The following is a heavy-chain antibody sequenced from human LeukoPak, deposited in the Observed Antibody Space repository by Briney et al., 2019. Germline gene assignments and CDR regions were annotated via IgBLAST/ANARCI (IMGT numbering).Heavy chain of an antibody. CDR3: ARDAGHQLSRRNYYAMDV. CDR1: GGSINSSSYY. V-gene: IGHV4-39*07. J-gene: IGHJ6*02. Sequence: PSETLSLTCTVSGGSINSSSYYWGWVRQPPGKGLEWIGSMNYRGSTYYNPSLKSRVTISVDTSKNQFSLKLSSVTAADTAVYYCARDAGHQLSRRNYYAMDVWGQGTTVTVSS. CDR2: MNYRGST. D-gene: IGHD1-1*01.